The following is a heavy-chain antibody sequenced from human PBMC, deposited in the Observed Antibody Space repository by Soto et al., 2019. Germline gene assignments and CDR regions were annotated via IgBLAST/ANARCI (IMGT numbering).Heavy chain of an antibody. Sequence: SVKVSCKASGGTFSSYAISWVRQAPGQGLEWMGGIIPIFGTANYAQKFQGRVTIIADESTSTAYMELSSLRSEDTAVYCCARCIAVAGTVFYYYGMDVWGQGTTVTVSS. CDR1: GGTFSSYA. V-gene: IGHV1-69*13. CDR3: ARCIAVAGTVFYYYGMDV. J-gene: IGHJ6*02. CDR2: IIPIFGTA. D-gene: IGHD6-19*01.